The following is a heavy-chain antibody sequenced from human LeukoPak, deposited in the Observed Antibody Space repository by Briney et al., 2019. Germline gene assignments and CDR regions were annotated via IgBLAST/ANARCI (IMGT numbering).Heavy chain of an antibody. CDR2: ISSSSSYI. CDR1: GFTFSSYS. D-gene: IGHD6-13*01. CDR3: ASSRLQQGIPQKDY. Sequence: KPGGSLRLSCAASGFTFSSYSMNWVRQAPGKGLEWVSSISSSSSYIYYADSVKGRFTTSRDNAKNSLYVQMNSLRAEDTAVYYCASSRLQQGIPQKDYWGQGTLVTVSS. J-gene: IGHJ4*02. V-gene: IGHV3-21*01.